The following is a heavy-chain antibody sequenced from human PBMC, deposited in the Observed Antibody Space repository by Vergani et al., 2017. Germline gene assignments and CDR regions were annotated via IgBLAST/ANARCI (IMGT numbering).Heavy chain of an antibody. J-gene: IGHJ4*02. CDR2: IYYSGST. D-gene: IGHD3-3*01. CDR1: GGSISSYY. V-gene: IGHV4-59*01. Sequence: QVQLQESGPGLVKPSETLSLTCTVSGGSISSYYWSWIRQPPGKGLEWIGYIYYSGSTNYNPSLKSRVTISVDTSKNQFSLKLSSVTAADTAVYYCAGAGDYDFWSGYPYFDYWGQGTLVTVSS. CDR3: AGAGDYDFWSGYPYFDY.